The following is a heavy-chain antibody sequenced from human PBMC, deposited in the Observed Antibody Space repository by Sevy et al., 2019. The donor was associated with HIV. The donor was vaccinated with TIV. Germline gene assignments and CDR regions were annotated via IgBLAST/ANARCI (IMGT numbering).Heavy chain of an antibody. D-gene: IGHD2-15*01. V-gene: IGHV3-49*03. CDR2: IRRNSHEPYGGTT. J-gene: IGHJ4*02. CDR3: TRALVTEDIPDYYFDY. Sequence: GGSLRLSCTSSGFTFGDYAMSCFRQAPGKGLEWVAFIRRNSHEPYGGTTEYAASVKGRLTISRDDSKSIAYLQMNSQKTQDTAVYYCTRALVTEDIPDYYFDYWGQGILVTVSS. CDR1: GFTFGDYA.